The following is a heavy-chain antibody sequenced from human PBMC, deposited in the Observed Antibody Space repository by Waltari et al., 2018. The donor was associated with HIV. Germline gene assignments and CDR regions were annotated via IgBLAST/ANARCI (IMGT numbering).Heavy chain of an antibody. CDR3: AREGGRDCSGGTCYIDY. CDR2: INQDGSVI. J-gene: IGHJ4*02. D-gene: IGHD2-15*01. Sequence: EVEVVESGGGLVQPGGSLRLSCAVSGFTFSSSWMSWVRRAPGKGVAWVANINQDGSVIYYVASVEGRFTISRDNSKNLLYLQMNSLRAEDTAVYYCAREGGRDCSGGTCYIDYWGQGTLVTVSS. CDR1: GFTFSSSW. V-gene: IGHV3-7*01.